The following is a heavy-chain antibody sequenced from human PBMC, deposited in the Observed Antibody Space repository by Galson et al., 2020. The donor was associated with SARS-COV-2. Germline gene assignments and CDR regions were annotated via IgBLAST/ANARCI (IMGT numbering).Heavy chain of an antibody. V-gene: IGHV3-33*03. CDR2: IFYDGNYK. J-gene: IGHJ4*02. CDR3: AGREEDYKRRGREQ. CDR1: GFTFSNYG. D-gene: IGHD4-4*01. Sequence: GGSLRLSCAASGFTFSNYGMHWVRQAPGKGLEWVAVIFYDGNYKYYGDSVKGRFTISRDNSKNTVYLHMNSLTAEDTAVYYCAGREEDYKRRGREQWGQGTLVTVSS.